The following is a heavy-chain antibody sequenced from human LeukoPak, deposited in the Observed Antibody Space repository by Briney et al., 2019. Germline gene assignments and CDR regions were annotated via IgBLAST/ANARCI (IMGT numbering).Heavy chain of an antibody. J-gene: IGHJ4*02. Sequence: GGSLRLSCAASGFTFSSYEMNWVRQAPGKGLEWVSYISSSGSTIYYADSVKGRFTISRDNAKTPLYLQMNSLRAEDTAVYYCARGGNYGDYFDYWGQGTLVTVSS. CDR3: ARGGNYGDYFDY. CDR2: ISSSGSTI. CDR1: GFTFSSYE. D-gene: IGHD4-17*01. V-gene: IGHV3-48*03.